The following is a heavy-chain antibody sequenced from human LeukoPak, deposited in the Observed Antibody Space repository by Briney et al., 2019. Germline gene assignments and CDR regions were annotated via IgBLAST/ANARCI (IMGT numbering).Heavy chain of an antibody. Sequence: ASVKFSCKASGYNFTSYYMHWVRQAPGQGVEWMGWINPNSGGTNYAQKFQGRVTMTRDTSISTAYMELSRLRSDDTAVYYCAREDWRAAAPSGFDYWGQGTLVTVSS. CDR1: GYNFTSYY. V-gene: IGHV1-2*02. CDR3: AREDWRAAAPSGFDY. D-gene: IGHD6-13*01. J-gene: IGHJ4*02. CDR2: INPNSGGT.